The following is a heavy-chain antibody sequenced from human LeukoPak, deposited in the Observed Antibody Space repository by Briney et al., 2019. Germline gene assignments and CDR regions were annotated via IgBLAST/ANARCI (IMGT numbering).Heavy chain of an antibody. D-gene: IGHD2-2*01. V-gene: IGHV3-30*18. J-gene: IGHJ4*02. CDR3: AKDFTVPAAGRIFDY. Sequence: GGSLRLSCAASGFTFSSYGMHWVRQAPGKGLEWVAVISYDGSNKYYADSVKGRFTISRDNSKNTLYLQMNSLRAEDTAAYYCAKDFTVPAAGRIFDYWGQGTLVTVSS. CDR1: GFTFSSYG. CDR2: ISYDGSNK.